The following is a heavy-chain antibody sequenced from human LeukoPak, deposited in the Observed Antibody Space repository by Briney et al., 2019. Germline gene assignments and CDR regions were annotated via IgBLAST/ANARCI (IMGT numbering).Heavy chain of an antibody. V-gene: IGHV3-30*02. J-gene: IGHJ4*02. CDR2: IRYDDASQK. Sequence: GGSLRLSCAASGFTFSRSGMHWVRQAPGKGLEWVALIRYDDASQKDYADAVKGRFTISRDNSKNTLYLQMNSLRAEDVAVYFCAKNSGYNWQYFFDYWGQGTLVTVSS. CDR3: AKNSGYNWQYFFDY. D-gene: IGHD6-25*01. CDR1: GFTFSRSG.